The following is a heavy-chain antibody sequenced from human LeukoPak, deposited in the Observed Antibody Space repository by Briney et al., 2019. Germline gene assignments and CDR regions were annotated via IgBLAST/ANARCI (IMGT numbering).Heavy chain of an antibody. V-gene: IGHV7-4-1*02. CDR3: ARGRYCSEGSCYLDY. D-gene: IGHD2-15*01. CDR1: GYTFTIYA. CDR2: INTNTGNP. Sequence: ASVNVSRKASGYTFTIYAMSWVRQAPAQGLEWMGWINTNTGNPTYAQGFTGRFVFSLDTSVSTTYLQISSLKAEDTAVYYCARGRYCSEGSCYLDYWGQGTLVTVSS. J-gene: IGHJ4*02.